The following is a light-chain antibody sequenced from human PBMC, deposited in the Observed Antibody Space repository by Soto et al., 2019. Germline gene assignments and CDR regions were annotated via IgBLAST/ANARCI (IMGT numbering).Light chain of an antibody. J-gene: IGLJ1*01. CDR3: SSYTTTNTYV. CDR2: EVS. V-gene: IGLV2-14*01. Sequence: QSALTQPASVSGSPGQSITICCTGTSSDVGSYNYVSWYQQHPGKAPKLMIYEVSNRPSGVSNRFSGSKSGNTASLTISGLQAEDEADYYCSSYTTTNTYVFGTGTKLTVL. CDR1: SSDVGSYNY.